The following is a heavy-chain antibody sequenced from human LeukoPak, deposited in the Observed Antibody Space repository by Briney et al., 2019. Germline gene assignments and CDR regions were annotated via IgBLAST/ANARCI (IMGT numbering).Heavy chain of an antibody. D-gene: IGHD3-22*01. CDR2: IIPIFGTA. CDR1: GGTFSSYA. CDR3: ARDRNYYDSSGLYY. Sequence: ASVKVSCKASGGTFSSYAISWVRQAPGQGLEWMGGIIPIFGTANYAQKFQGRVTITTDESTSTAYVELSSLRSEDTAVYYCARDRNYYDSSGLYYWGQGTLVTVSS. J-gene: IGHJ4*02. V-gene: IGHV1-69*05.